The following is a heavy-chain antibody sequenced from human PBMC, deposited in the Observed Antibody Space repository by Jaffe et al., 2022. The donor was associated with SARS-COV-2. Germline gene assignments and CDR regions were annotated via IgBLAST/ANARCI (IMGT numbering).Heavy chain of an antibody. V-gene: IGHV4-39*01. CDR3: ARRSLGSSAYCGGDCHENWFDP. CDR2: IYYSGST. J-gene: IGHJ5*02. Sequence: QLQLQESGPGLVKPSETLSLTCTVSGGSISSSSYYWGWIRQPPGKGLEWIGSIYYSGSTYYNPSLKSRVTISVDTSKNQFSLKLSSVTAADTAVYYCARRSLGSSAYCGGDCHENWFDPWGQGTLVTVSS. D-gene: IGHD2-21*02. CDR1: GGSISSSSYY.